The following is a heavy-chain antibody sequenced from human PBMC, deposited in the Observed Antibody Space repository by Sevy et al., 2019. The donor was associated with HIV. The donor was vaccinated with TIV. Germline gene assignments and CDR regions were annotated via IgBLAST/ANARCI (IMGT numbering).Heavy chain of an antibody. J-gene: IGHJ4*02. CDR3: ARTLDSGYEVDS. D-gene: IGHD5-12*01. CDR2: IYYTGST. Sequence: SETLSLTCSVSGAAINSNGYYWTWIRLHPGKGLEWVGYIYYTGSTYYTPSLMSRVTMSLDTSKRLFSLKLRYVTGADTAVYYCARTLDSGYEVDSWGPGTLVTVSS. V-gene: IGHV4-31*03. CDR1: GAAINSNGYY.